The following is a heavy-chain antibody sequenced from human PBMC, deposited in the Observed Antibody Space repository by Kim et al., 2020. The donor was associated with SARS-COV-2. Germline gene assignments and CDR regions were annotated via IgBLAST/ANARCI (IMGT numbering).Heavy chain of an antibody. Sequence: GGSLRLSCAASGFTFSSYGMHWVRQAPGKGLEWVAVISYDGSNKYYADSVKGRFTISRDNSKNTLYLQMNSLRAEDTAVYYCAKGIGDVTDAFDIWGQGTMVTVSS. CDR2: ISYDGSNK. V-gene: IGHV3-30*18. J-gene: IGHJ3*02. CDR3: AKGIGDVTDAFDI. D-gene: IGHD3-16*01. CDR1: GFTFSSYG.